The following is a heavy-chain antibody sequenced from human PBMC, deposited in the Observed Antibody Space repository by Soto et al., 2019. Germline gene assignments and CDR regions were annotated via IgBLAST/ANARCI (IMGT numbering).Heavy chain of an antibody. CDR3: ARRAIRGVVTYGYWYFGL. CDR2: IFSNDEK. Sequence: QVTLKESGPVLVKPTETLTLTCTVSGFSLSNARMGVSWIRQPPGKALEWLAQIFSNDEKSYSTSLKSRLTNSKDTSKSQVVLTMTNMDPVDTATYYCARRAIRGVVTYGYWYFGLWGRGTLVTVSS. CDR1: GFSLSNARMG. D-gene: IGHD2-15*01. V-gene: IGHV2-26*01. J-gene: IGHJ2*01.